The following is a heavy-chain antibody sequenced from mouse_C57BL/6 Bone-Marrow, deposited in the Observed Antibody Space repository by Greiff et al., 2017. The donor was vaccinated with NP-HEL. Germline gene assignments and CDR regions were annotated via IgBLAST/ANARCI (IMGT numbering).Heavy chain of an antibody. CDR2: IDPENGDT. V-gene: IGHV14-4*01. CDR3: TRRFDGYFLQYFDY. CDR1: GFNIKDDY. J-gene: IGHJ2*01. Sequence: EVQLQQSGAELVRPGASVKLSCTASGFNIKDDYMHWVKQRPEQGLEWIGWIDPENGDTEYASKFQGKATITADTSSNTAYLQLSSLTSEDTAVYYCTRRFDGYFLQYFDYWGQGTTLTVSS. D-gene: IGHD2-3*01.